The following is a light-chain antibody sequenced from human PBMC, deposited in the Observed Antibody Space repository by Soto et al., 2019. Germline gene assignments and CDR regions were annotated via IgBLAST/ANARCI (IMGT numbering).Light chain of an antibody. Sequence: DIQMTQSPSSLSASVGDRVTITCRASQSISSYLNWYQQKPGKAPKLLIYAASSLQSGVPSRFSGSGSGTDFPLTISSLQPEDFATYYCQQSYSTQYTFGQGTKLEI. CDR3: QQSYSTQYT. CDR2: AAS. J-gene: IGKJ2*01. CDR1: QSISSY. V-gene: IGKV1-39*01.